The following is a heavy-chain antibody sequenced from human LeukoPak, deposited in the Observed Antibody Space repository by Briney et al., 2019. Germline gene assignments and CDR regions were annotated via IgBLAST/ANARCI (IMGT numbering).Heavy chain of an antibody. CDR1: GFTFDDYA. V-gene: IGHV3-9*01. Sequence: GGSLRLSCAASGFTFDDYAMHWVRQAPGKGLEWVSGISWNSGSIGYADSVKGRFTISRDNAKNSLYLQMNSLRAEDTAVYYCARSRVVVVRDYYGMDVWGQGTTVTVSS. CDR3: ARSRVVVVRDYYGMDV. D-gene: IGHD2-15*01. CDR2: ISWNSGSI. J-gene: IGHJ6*02.